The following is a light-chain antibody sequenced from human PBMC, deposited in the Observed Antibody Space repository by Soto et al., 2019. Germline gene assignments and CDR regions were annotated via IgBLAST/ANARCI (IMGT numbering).Light chain of an antibody. V-gene: IGKV3-11*01. Sequence: EIVLTQSPATLSLSPGERATLSCRASQSVSSYLAWYQQKPGQAPRLLIYDASNRATGIPARFSGSGSGTDFTLTISSLETEDFAVYYCQQRSNWPPTFGQGT. CDR2: DAS. CDR1: QSVSSY. CDR3: QQRSNWPPT. J-gene: IGKJ1*01.